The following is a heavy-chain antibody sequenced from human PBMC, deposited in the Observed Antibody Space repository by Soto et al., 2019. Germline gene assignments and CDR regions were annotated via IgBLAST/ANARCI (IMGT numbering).Heavy chain of an antibody. Sequence: QVQLVQSGAEVKKPGASVKVSCKASGYTFTSHDINWMRQTTGQGLEWMGWMNPNSGHTNYAQKFQGRVTMTGDTSINTAYMELTNRRSEDTAIYYCAGDMSPTWGQGTLSPSPQ. CDR2: MNPNSGHT. CDR1: GYTFTSHD. J-gene: IGHJ5*02. CDR3: AGDMSPT. D-gene: IGHD3-9*01. V-gene: IGHV1-8*01.